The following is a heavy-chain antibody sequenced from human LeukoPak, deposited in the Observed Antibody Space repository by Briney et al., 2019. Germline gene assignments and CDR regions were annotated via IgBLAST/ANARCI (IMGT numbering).Heavy chain of an antibody. V-gene: IGHV3-48*04. CDR2: ISSSSFKI. CDR3: VRDPSYGSSRYYYMDV. D-gene: IGHD6-13*01. Sequence: GGSLRLSCAASEFTFVRYAMNWVRQAPGKGLEWVSYISSSSFKIGYADSVKGRFTISRDNSKNSLYLQMDSLRVEDTAVYYCVRDPSYGSSRYYYMDVWGKGTTVTVSS. CDR1: EFTFVRYA. J-gene: IGHJ6*03.